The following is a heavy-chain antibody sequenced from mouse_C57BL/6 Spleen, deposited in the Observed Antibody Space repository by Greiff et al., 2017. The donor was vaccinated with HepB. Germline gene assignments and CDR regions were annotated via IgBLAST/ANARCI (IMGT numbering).Heavy chain of an antibody. CDR2: INPNYGTT. D-gene: IGHD1-1*01. CDR1: GYSFTDYN. Sequence: EVQLVESGPELVKPGASVKISCKASGYSFTDYNMNWVKQSNGKSLEWIGVINPNYGTTSYNQKFKGKATLTVDQSSSTAYMQLNSLTSEDSAVYYCARGGYYYGSFYAMDYWGQGTSVTVSS. CDR3: ARGGYYYGSFYAMDY. V-gene: IGHV1-39*01. J-gene: IGHJ4*01.